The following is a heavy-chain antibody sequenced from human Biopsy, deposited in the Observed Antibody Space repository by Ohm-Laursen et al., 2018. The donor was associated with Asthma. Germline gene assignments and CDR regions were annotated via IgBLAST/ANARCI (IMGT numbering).Heavy chain of an antibody. CDR1: DYTFNSAG. CDR2: ISVYNGNT. J-gene: IGHJ6*02. D-gene: IGHD3-10*01. V-gene: IGHV1-18*01. CDR3: ARAVDYSHYYGIDV. Sequence: ASVKVSRKTSDYTFNSAGITWVRQAPGQGLEWMGWISVYNGNTKVAQKLQDRVTMITDTPTSTAYMELRSLRSDDTAVYFCARAVDYSHYYGIDVWGQGTTVTVS.